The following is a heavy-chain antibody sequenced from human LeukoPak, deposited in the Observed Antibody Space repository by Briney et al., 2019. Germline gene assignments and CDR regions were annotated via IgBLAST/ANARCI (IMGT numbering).Heavy chain of an antibody. CDR2: MNPKSGNT. J-gene: IGHJ4*02. Sequence: GASVKVSCKAFGYTFTSYDFNWVRQATGQGLEWMGWMNPKSGNTGYAQKFQGRVTMTRDTSISTAYLELRSLRSDDTAVYFCARPRHYGSGSYYNGGYDFDYWGQGTLVTVSS. CDR3: ARPRHYGSGSYYNGGYDFDY. V-gene: IGHV1-8*01. D-gene: IGHD3-10*01. CDR1: GYTFTSYD.